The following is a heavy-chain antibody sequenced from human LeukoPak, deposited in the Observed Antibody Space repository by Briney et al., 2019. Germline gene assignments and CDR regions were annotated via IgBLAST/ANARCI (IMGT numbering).Heavy chain of an antibody. J-gene: IGHJ6*03. V-gene: IGHV4-59*08. Sequence: SETLSLTCTVSGGSISSYYWSWTRQPPGKGLEWIGYIYYSGGTNYNPSLKSRVTISVDTSKNQFSLKLTSVTAADTAVYYCATQQWGFYYMDVWGKGTTVTVSS. CDR2: IYYSGGT. CDR1: GGSISSYY. CDR3: ATQQWGFYYMDV. D-gene: IGHD6-19*01.